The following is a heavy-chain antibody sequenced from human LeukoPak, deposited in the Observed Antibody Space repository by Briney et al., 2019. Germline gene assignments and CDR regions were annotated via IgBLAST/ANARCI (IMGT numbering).Heavy chain of an antibody. Sequence: PSETLSLTCTVSGGSISSYYWSWIRQPPGKGLEWIGYIYYSGSTNYNPSLKSRVTISVDTSKNQLSLKLSSVTAADTAVYYCARGPYKAGTILFDPWGQGTLVTVSS. CDR1: GGSISSYY. CDR3: ARGPYKAGTILFDP. J-gene: IGHJ5*02. V-gene: IGHV4-59*01. CDR2: IYYSGST. D-gene: IGHD1-7*01.